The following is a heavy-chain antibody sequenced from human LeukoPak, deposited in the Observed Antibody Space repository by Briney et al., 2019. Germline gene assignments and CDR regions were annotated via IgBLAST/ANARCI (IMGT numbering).Heavy chain of an antibody. V-gene: IGHV3-30*02. CDR2: IRYDGSNK. Sequence: GGSLRLSCAASGFTFSSYGMHWVRQAPGKGLEWVAFIRYDGSNKYYADSVKGRFTISGDNSKNTPYLQMNSLRAEDTAVYYCAKLSNDAFDIWGQGTMVTVSS. CDR3: AKLSNDAFDI. CDR1: GFTFSSYG. J-gene: IGHJ3*02.